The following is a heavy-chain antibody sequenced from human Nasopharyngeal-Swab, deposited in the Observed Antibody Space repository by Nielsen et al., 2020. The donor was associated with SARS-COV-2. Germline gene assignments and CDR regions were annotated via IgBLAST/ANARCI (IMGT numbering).Heavy chain of an antibody. D-gene: IGHD5-12*01. CDR1: GGTFSSYA. V-gene: IGHV1-69*13. J-gene: IGHJ4*02. CDR2: IIPIFGTA. Sequence: SVTVSCKASGGTFSSYAISWVRQAPGQGLEWMGGIIPIFGTANYAQKFQGRVTITADESTSTAYMELSSLRSEDPAVYYCARPTRGYSGYDYLDYWGQGTLVTVSS. CDR3: ARPTRGYSGYDYLDY.